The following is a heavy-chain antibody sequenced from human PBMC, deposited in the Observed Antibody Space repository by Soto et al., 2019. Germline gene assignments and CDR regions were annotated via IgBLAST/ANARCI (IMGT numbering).Heavy chain of an antibody. J-gene: IGHJ2*01. Sequence: GGSLRLSCAASGFTFNSYGMYWVRQAPGKGLEWVAVTWYDRSNKDLADNVKDQITISSDNSKNKLFLQMNSLRAEYTAVYYCARVHRNCSGGSCYSGWDFELW. CDR1: GFTFNSYG. D-gene: IGHD2-15*01. CDR3: ARVHRNCSGGSCYSGWDFEL. CDR2: TWYDRSNK. V-gene: IGHV3-33*01.